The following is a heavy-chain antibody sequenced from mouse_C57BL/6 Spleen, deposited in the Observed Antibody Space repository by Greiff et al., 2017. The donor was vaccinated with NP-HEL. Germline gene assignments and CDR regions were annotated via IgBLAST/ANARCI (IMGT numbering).Heavy chain of an antibody. CDR3: ARCYYGSSYVYWYFDV. D-gene: IGHD1-1*01. CDR2: FHPYNDDT. CDR1: GYTFTTYP. V-gene: IGHV1-47*01. J-gene: IGHJ1*03. Sequence: VQLQQSGAELVKPGASVKMSCTASGYTFTTYPIEWLKQNHGKSLEWIGNFHPYNDDTKYNEKFKGKATLTVEKSSSTVYLELSRLTSDDSAVYYCARCYYGSSYVYWYFDVWGTGTTVTVSS.